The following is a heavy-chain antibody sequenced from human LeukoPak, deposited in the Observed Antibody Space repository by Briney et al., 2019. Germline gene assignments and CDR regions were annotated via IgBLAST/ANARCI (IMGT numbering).Heavy chain of an antibody. CDR3: ARVGYTYGSNYYYYMDV. CDR1: GFTFNKYA. CDR2: TGYDGSNK. Sequence: GGSLRLSCAASGFTFNKYAMHWVRQAPGKGLEWLAFTGYDGSNKYYADSVKGRFTISRDNSNSTLYVQMNSLRVEDTAVYYCARVGYTYGSNYYYYMDVWGKGTTVTVSS. J-gene: IGHJ6*03. V-gene: IGHV3-30*02. D-gene: IGHD5-18*01.